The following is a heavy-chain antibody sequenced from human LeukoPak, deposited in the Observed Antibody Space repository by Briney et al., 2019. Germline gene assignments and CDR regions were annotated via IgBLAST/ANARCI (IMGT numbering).Heavy chain of an antibody. V-gene: IGHV1-2*02. CDR3: ARDAGYDILTGYDAFDI. J-gene: IGHJ3*02. CDR2: INPNSGGT. CDR1: GYTFTGYY. D-gene: IGHD3-9*01. Sequence: ASVKVSCKASGYTFTGYYMHWVRQAPAQGLEWMGWINPNSGGTNYAQKFQGRVTMTRDTSISTAYMELSRLRSDDTAVYYCARDAGYDILTGYDAFDIWGQGTMVTVSS.